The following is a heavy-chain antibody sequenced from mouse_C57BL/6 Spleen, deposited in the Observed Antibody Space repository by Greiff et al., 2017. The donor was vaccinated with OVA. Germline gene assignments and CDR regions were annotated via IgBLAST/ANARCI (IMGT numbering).Heavy chain of an antibody. D-gene: IGHD1-1*01. CDR1: GFTFSSYA. CDR3: TRVATVVASDY. CDR2: ISSGGDYI. J-gene: IGHJ2*01. V-gene: IGHV5-9-1*02. Sequence: EVKLVESGEGLVKPGGSLKLSCAASGFTFSSYAMSWVRQTPETRLEWVAYISSGGDYIYYADTVKGRFTISRDNARNTLYLQMSSLKSEDTAMYYCTRVATVVASDYWGQGTTLTVSS.